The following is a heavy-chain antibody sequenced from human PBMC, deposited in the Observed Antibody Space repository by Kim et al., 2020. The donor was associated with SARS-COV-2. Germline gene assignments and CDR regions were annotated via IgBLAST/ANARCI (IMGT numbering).Heavy chain of an antibody. CDR1: GYSFTSYW. CDR2: IYPGDSDT. CDR3: ARGAGFGEGLSVVDY. J-gene: IGHJ4*02. D-gene: IGHD3-10*01. Sequence: GESLKISRKGSGYSFTSYWIGWVRQMPGKGLEWMGIIYPGDSDTRYSPSFQGQVTISADKSISTAYLQWSSLKASDTAMYYCARGAGFGEGLSVVDYWGQGTLVTVSS. V-gene: IGHV5-51*01.